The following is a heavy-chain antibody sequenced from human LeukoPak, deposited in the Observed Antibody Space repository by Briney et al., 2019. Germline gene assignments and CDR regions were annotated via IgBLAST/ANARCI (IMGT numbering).Heavy chain of an antibody. CDR3: ATVSNEVGNDILTGYLI. CDR2: IDPEDGET. J-gene: IGHJ4*02. D-gene: IGHD3-9*01. Sequence: ASVKVSCKVSGYTLTELSMHWVRQAPGKEREWMGGIDPEDGETIYAQKFQGRVTMTEDTSTDTAYMELSSLRSEDTAVYYCATVSNEVGNDILTGYLIWGQGTLVTVSS. V-gene: IGHV1-24*01. CDR1: GYTLTELS.